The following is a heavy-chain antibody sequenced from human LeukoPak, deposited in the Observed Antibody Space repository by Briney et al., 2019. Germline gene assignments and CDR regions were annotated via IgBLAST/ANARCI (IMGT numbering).Heavy chain of an antibody. Sequence: SETLSLTCTVSGYSISSGYYWGWIRQPPGKGLEWIGSIYHSGSTYYNPSLKSRVTISVDTSKNQFSLKLSSVTAADTAVYYCAREPEAYYDSSGYYFDYWGQGTLVTVSS. J-gene: IGHJ4*02. CDR3: AREPEAYYDSSGYYFDY. D-gene: IGHD3-22*01. V-gene: IGHV4-38-2*02. CDR1: GYSISSGYY. CDR2: IYHSGST.